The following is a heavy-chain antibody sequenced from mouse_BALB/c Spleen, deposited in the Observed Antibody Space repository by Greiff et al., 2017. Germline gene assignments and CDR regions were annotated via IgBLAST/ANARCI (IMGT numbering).Heavy chain of an antibody. CDR3: TRNGGNSPFDY. J-gene: IGHJ2*01. Sequence: EVQLQQSGGGLVQPGGSMKLSCVASGFTFSNYWMNWVRQSPEKGLEWVAEIRLKSNNYATHYAESVKGRFTISRDDSKSSVYLQMNNLRAEDTGIYYCTRNGGNSPFDYWGQGTTLTVSS. D-gene: IGHD2-1*01. CDR1: GFTFSNYW. CDR2: IRLKSNNYAT. V-gene: IGHV6-6*02.